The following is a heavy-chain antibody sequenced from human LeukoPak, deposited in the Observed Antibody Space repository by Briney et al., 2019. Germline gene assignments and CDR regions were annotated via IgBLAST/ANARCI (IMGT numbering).Heavy chain of an antibody. CDR1: GGSFSGYY. CDR3: ARARGGVVVPAAMRWFDP. CDR2: INHSGST. V-gene: IGHV4-34*01. J-gene: IGHJ5*02. D-gene: IGHD2-2*01. Sequence: SETLSLTCAVYGGSFSGYYWSWIRQPPGKGLEWIGEINHSGSTNYNPSLKSRVTISVDTSKNQFSLKLSSVTAADTAVYYCARARGGVVVPAAMRWFDPWGQGTLVTVSS.